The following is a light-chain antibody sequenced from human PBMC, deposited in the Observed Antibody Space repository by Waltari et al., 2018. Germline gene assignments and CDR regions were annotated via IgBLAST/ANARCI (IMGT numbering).Light chain of an antibody. V-gene: IGKV1-5*03. CDR1: QSISNW. J-gene: IGKJ1*01. Sequence: DVQMTQSPSTLSASVGDRVTITCRASQSISNWLAWYQQKAGKAPKLLIYKASNLESGVPSRFSDSGSGREFTLTISSLQPEDFATYYCQQYNSNSKTFGQGTKVEIE. CDR3: QQYNSNSKT. CDR2: KAS.